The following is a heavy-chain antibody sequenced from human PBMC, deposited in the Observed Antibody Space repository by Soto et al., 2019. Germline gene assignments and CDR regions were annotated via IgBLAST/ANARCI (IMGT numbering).Heavy chain of an antibody. V-gene: IGHV4-59*08. CDR1: GGSISSYY. CDR3: ARMSRSSSWPGDY. CDR2: IYYSGST. D-gene: IGHD6-13*01. J-gene: IGHJ4*02. Sequence: SETLSLTCTVSGGSISSYYWSWIRQPPGKGLEWIGYIYYSGSTNYNPSLKSRVTISVDTSKNQFSLKLSSVTAADTAVYYCARMSRSSSWPGDYWGQGTLVTVSS.